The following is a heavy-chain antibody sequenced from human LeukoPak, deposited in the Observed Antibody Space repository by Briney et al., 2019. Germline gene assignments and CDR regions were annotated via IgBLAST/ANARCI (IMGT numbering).Heavy chain of an antibody. J-gene: IGHJ4*02. CDR2: ISAYNGNT. CDR1: GYTFSGYD. Sequence: GASVQVSCKASGYTFSGYDISWVRQAPGQGLEWMGWISAYNGNTNYAQKLQGRVTMTTDTSTSTAYLELRSLRSDDTAVYYCARVSEEMATITFDYWGQGTLVTVSS. V-gene: IGHV1-18*01. CDR3: ARVSEEMATITFDY. D-gene: IGHD5-24*01.